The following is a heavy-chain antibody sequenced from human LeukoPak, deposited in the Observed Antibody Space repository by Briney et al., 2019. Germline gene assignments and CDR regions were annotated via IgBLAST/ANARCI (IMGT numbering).Heavy chain of an antibody. CDR2: ISYDGSNK. V-gene: IGHV3-30*18. CDR3: AKDVYGDYGGGFDY. J-gene: IGHJ4*02. CDR1: GFTFSSYG. Sequence: GGSLRLSCAASGFTFSSYGMHWVRQAPGKGLEWVAVISYDGSNKYYADSVKGRFTISRDNSKSTLYLQMNSLRAEDTAVYYCAKDVYGDYGGGFDYWGQGTLVTVSS. D-gene: IGHD4-17*01.